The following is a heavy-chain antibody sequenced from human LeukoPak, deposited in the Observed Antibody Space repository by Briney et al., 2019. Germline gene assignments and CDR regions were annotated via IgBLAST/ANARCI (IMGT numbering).Heavy chain of an antibody. J-gene: IGHJ4*02. V-gene: IGHV3-7*01. D-gene: IGHD6-19*01. CDR2: IKQDGSEK. Sequence: GGSLRLSCAASGFTFSSYWMSWVRQAPGKGLEGVANIKQDGSEKYYVDSVKGRFTISRDNAKTSLYLQMNSLRAEDTAVYYCARGQWLVRGTRFDYWGQGTLVTVSS. CDR1: GFTFSSYW. CDR3: ARGQWLVRGTRFDY.